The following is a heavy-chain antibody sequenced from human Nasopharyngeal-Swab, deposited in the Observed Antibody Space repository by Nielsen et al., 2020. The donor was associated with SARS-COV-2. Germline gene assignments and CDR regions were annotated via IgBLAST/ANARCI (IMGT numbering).Heavy chain of an antibody. CDR1: GFTFSSYD. J-gene: IGHJ4*02. CDR3: ASGTVTLLHY. Sequence: GESLKISCAASGFTFSSYDMRWVRQATGKGLEWVSAIGTAGDTYYPGSVKGRFTISRENAKNSLYLQMNSLRAEDTAVYYCASGTVTLLHYWGQGTLVTVSS. V-gene: IGHV3-13*01. D-gene: IGHD4-23*01. CDR2: IGTAGDT.